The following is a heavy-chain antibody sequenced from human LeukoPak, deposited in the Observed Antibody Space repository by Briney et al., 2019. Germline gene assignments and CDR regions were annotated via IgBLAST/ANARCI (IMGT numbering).Heavy chain of an antibody. V-gene: IGHV3-33*06. D-gene: IGHD2-15*01. CDR2: IWYDGSNK. CDR3: AKGLDWYCSGGSCYNIDY. CDR1: GFTFSSYG. J-gene: IGHJ4*02. Sequence: GRSLRLSCAASGFTFSSYGMHWARQAPGKGLELVAVIWYDGSNKYYADSVKGRFTISRDNSKNTLYLQMNSLRAEDTAVYYCAKGLDWYCSGGSCYNIDYWGQGTLVTVSS.